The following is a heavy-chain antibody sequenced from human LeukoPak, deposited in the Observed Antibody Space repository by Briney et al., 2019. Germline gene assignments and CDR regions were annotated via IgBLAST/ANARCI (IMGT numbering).Heavy chain of an antibody. CDR2: ITMINGNT. V-gene: IGHV1-18*01. D-gene: IGHD3-3*01. CDR1: GYNFNTYG. Sequence: SVKVSCKASGYNFNTYGFSWVRQAPGQGLEWMGWITMINGNTDYAENLQGRVTMTIDTSTSTAYMELRSLRSDDTAVYYCASSLTIFGVVHWGQGTPLTVSS. J-gene: IGHJ4*02. CDR3: ASSLTIFGVVH.